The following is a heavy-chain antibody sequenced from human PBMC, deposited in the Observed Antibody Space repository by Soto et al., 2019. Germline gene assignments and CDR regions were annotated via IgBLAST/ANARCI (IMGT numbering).Heavy chain of an antibody. V-gene: IGHV4-30-2*01. Sequence: KPSETLSLTCAVSGGSLSSDGYSWSWIRQPPGKGLEWIGYISQTGNTHYNPSLKSRVTISADRSKNQFSLKLTSVTAADTAVYYCARDRSSSWTLGNWYDPWGQGTLVTVSS. D-gene: IGHD6-13*01. J-gene: IGHJ5*02. CDR3: ARDRSSSWTLGNWYDP. CDR1: GGSLSSDGYS. CDR2: ISQTGNT.